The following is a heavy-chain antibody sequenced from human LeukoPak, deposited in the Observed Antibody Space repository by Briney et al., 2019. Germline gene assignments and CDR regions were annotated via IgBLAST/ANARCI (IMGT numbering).Heavy chain of an antibody. D-gene: IGHD5-18*01. Sequence: ASVKVSCKASGYSFTGYYMHWVRQAPGQGLEWMGWINPNSGGTKYAQKFKGRVTMTRDTSISTAYMELSRLRSDDTAVYYCARDRVGYSFDPWGQGTLVTVSS. CDR3: ARDRVGYSFDP. J-gene: IGHJ5*02. V-gene: IGHV1-2*02. CDR2: INPNSGGT. CDR1: GYSFTGYY.